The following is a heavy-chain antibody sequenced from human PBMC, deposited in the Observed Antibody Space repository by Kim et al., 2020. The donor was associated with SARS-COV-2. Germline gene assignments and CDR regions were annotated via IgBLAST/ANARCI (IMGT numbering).Heavy chain of an antibody. CDR2: ISSSSSYI. CDR3: ARDSVVDTAMVSIFDY. CDR1: GFTFSSYS. Sequence: GGSLRLSCAASGFTFSSYSMNWVRQAPGKGLEWVSSISSSSSYIYYADSVRGRFTISRDNAKNSLYLQMNSLRAEDTAVYYCARDSVVDTAMVSIFDYWGQGTLVTVSS. V-gene: IGHV3-21*01. D-gene: IGHD5-18*01. J-gene: IGHJ4*02.